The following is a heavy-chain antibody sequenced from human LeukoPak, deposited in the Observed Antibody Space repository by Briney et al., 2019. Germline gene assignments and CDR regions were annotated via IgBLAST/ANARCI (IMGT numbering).Heavy chain of an antibody. V-gene: IGHV4-38-2*02. J-gene: IGHJ1*01. Sequence: SETLSLTCTVSGYSISSGYYWGWIRQPPGKGLEWIGSIYHSGSTYYNPSLKSRVTISVDTSKNQFSLKLSSVTAADTAVYYCARDGSTSRAAEYFQHWGQGTLGTVSS. D-gene: IGHD2-2*01. CDR2: IYHSGST. CDR3: ARDGSTSRAAEYFQH. CDR1: GYSISSGYY.